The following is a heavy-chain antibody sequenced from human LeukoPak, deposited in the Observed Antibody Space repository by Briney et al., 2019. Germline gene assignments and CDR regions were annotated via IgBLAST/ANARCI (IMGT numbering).Heavy chain of an antibody. CDR3: AKDTRGGSGYSSRHYYYGMDV. Sequence: GGSLRLSCAASGFTFSSYGMHWVRQAPGKGLEWVAVISYDGSNKYYADSVKGRFTISRDNSKNTLYLQMNSLRAKDTAVYYCAKDTRGGSGYSSRHYYYGMDVWGQGTTVTVSS. D-gene: IGHD3-22*01. CDR1: GFTFSSYG. J-gene: IGHJ6*02. V-gene: IGHV3-30*18. CDR2: ISYDGSNK.